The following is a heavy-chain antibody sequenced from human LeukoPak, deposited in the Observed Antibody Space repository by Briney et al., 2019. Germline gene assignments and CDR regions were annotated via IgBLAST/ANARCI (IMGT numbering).Heavy chain of an antibody. J-gene: IGHJ4*02. CDR1: GGSISSSSYY. V-gene: IGHV4-39*01. CDR2: IYYSGST. Sequence: SETLSLTCTVSGGSISSSSYYWGWIRQPQGKGLEWIGSIYYSGSTSYNPSLKSRVTISVDTSKNQFSLKLGSVTPADTAVYYCARNASDSGTSYFDYWGQGTLVTVSS. D-gene: IGHD1-26*01. CDR3: ARNASDSGTSYFDY.